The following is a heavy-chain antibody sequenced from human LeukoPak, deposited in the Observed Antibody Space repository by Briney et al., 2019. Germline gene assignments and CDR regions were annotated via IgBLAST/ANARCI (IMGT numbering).Heavy chain of an antibody. J-gene: IGHJ4*02. CDR1: GYTFTSYD. CDR2: MNPNSGNT. D-gene: IGHD5-18*01. CDR3: ARGIRAFKDTAMVYYFDS. Sequence: EASVRVSCKASGYTFTSYDINWVRQATGQGLEWMGWMNPNSGNTGYAQKFQGRVTMTRNTSISTAYMELSSLRSEDTAVYYCARGIRAFKDTAMVYYFDSWGQGTLVTVSS. V-gene: IGHV1-8*01.